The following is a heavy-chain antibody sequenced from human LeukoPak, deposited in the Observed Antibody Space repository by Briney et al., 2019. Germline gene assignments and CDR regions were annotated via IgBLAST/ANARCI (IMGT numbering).Heavy chain of an antibody. D-gene: IGHD6-13*01. CDR3: ARDLGIAAAGTRSQGFDY. CDR2: ISYDGSNK. Sequence: PGGSLRLSCAASGFTFSSYGMHWVRQAPGKGLEWVAVISYDGSNKYYADSVKGRFTISRANSKNTLYLQMNSLRAEDTAVYYCARDLGIAAAGTRSQGFDYWGQGTLVTVSS. V-gene: IGHV3-30*03. CDR1: GFTFSSYG. J-gene: IGHJ4*02.